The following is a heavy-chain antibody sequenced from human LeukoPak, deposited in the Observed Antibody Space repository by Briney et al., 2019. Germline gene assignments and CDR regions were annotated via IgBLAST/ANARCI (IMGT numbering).Heavy chain of an antibody. CDR2: IYHSGST. CDR3: ARTTEGYCRGRSCYSYYYYMDV. D-gene: IGHD2-15*01. Sequence: SETLSLTCTVSGYSISSGYYWGWIRQSPGKGLEWIGSIYHSGSTYYNPSLKSRVTISVDTSKNQFSLKLSSVTAADTAVYYCARTTEGYCRGRSCYSYYYYMDVWGKGTTVTVSS. CDR1: GYSISSGYY. V-gene: IGHV4-38-2*02. J-gene: IGHJ6*03.